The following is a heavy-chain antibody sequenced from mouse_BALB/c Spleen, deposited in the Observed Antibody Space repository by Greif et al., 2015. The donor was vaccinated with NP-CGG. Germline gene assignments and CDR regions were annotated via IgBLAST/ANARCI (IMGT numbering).Heavy chain of an antibody. J-gene: IGHJ4*01. CDR1: GFSLTSYG. Sequence: QVQLQQSGPGLVAPSQSLSITCTVSGFSLTSYGVHWVRQPPGKGLEWLVVIWSDGSTTYNSALKSRLSISKDNSKSQVFLKMNSLQTDDTAMYYCARTYYYGSSSYAMDYWGQGTSVTVSS. CDR2: IWSDGST. V-gene: IGHV2-6*02. D-gene: IGHD1-1*01. CDR3: ARTYYYGSSSYAMDY.